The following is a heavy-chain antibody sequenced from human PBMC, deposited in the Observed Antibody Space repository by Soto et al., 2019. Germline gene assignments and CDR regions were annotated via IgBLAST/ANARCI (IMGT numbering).Heavy chain of an antibody. CDR1: GGSISSSSYY. CDR2: IYYSGST. D-gene: IGHD3-22*01. Sequence: QLQLQESGPGLVKPSETLSLTCTVSGGSISSSSYYWGWIRQPPGKGLEWIGSIYYSGSTYYNPSLKRRXPLXVXKSKTQFSLKLSSVTAADTAVYYCASLNPDITMIVHWGQGTLVTVSS. CDR3: ASLNPDITMIVH. V-gene: IGHV4-39*01. J-gene: IGHJ4*02.